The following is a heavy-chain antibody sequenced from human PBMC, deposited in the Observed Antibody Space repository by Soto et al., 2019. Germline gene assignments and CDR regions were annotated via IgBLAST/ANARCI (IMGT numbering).Heavy chain of an antibody. Sequence: GGSLRLSCAASGFTFSNFWMHWVRQAPGKGLVWVSRIYSDGSGPMYADSVKGRFTISRDNAKSTLYLQMNSLRAEDTAVYYCATLTSFGSDYSGRGTLVTVSS. V-gene: IGHV3-74*03. CDR3: ATLTSFGSDY. CDR2: IYSDGSGP. D-gene: IGHD5-18*01. CDR1: GFTFSNFW. J-gene: IGHJ4*02.